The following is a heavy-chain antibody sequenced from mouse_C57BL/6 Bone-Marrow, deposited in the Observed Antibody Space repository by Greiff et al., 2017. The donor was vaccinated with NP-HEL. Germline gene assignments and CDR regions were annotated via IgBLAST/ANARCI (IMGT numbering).Heavy chain of an antibody. D-gene: IGHD1-1*01. V-gene: IGHV1-50*01. CDR3: ARSLYYYGSRYFDY. J-gene: IGHJ2*01. Sequence: QVQLQQPGAELVKPGASVKLSCKASGYTFTSYWMQWVKQRPGQGLEWIGEIDPSDSYTNYNQKFKGKATLTVDTSSSTAYMQLSSLTSEDSAVYYCARSLYYYGSRYFDYWGQGTTLTVSS. CDR1: GYTFTSYW. CDR2: IDPSDSYT.